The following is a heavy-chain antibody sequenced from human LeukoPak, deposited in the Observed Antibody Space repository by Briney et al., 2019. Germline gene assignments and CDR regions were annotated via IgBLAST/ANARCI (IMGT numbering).Heavy chain of an antibody. CDR2: IYYSGTT. J-gene: IGHJ6*02. V-gene: IGHV4-59*01. CDR3: AREDPQTTVPEGMDV. CDR1: GGSFSGYY. Sequence: PSETLSLTCAVYGGSFSGYYWSWIRQSPGKGLEWIGYIYYSGTTNYNPSLKSRVTISVDTSKNQFSLQLRSVTAADTAVYYCAREDPQTTVPEGMDVWGQGTTVTVSS. D-gene: IGHD4-17*01.